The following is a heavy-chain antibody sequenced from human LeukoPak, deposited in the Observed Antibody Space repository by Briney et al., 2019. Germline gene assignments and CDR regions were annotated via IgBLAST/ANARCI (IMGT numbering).Heavy chain of an antibody. J-gene: IGHJ4*02. CDR2: ISGSGGST. D-gene: IGHD3-22*01. CDR3: ATNPYYYDSSGYPGHFDY. V-gene: IGHV3-23*01. Sequence: SCKVSGYTLTELSMHWVRQAPGKGLEWVSAISGSGGSTYYADSVKGRFTISRDNSKNTLYLQMNSLRAEDTAVYYCATNPYYYDSSGYPGHFDYWGQGTLVTVSS. CDR1: GYTLTELS.